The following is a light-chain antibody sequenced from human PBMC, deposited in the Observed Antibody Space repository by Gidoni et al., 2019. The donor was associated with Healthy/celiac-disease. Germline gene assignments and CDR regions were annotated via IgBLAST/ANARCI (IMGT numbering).Light chain of an antibody. V-gene: IGKV3-20*01. J-gene: IGKJ1*01. CDR1: QSVSSSY. CDR2: GAS. CDR3: QQYGSSPPWT. Sequence: EIVLTQSPGTLSLSPGERATHSCRASQSVSSSYLAWYQQKPGQAPRLLIYGASSRDTGIPDRFSGSGSGTDFTLTISRLEPEDFAVYYCQQYGSSPPWTFGQGTKVEIK.